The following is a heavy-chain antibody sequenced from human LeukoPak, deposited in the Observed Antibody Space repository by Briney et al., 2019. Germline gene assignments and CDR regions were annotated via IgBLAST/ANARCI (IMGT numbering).Heavy chain of an antibody. D-gene: IGHD3-3*01. Sequence: GGSLRLSCAASGFTFSSYSMNWVRQAPGKGLEWVSSISSSSSYIYYADSVKGRFTISRDNAKNSLYLQMNSLRAEDTAVYYCARDQLIRSTIFGVVNAFDIWGQGTMVTVSS. CDR2: ISSSSSYI. CDR1: GFTFSSYS. CDR3: ARDQLIRSTIFGVVNAFDI. V-gene: IGHV3-21*01. J-gene: IGHJ3*02.